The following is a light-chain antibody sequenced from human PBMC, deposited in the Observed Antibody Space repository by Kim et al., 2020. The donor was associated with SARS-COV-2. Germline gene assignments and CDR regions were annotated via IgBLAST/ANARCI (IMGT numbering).Light chain of an antibody. V-gene: IGKV3-20*01. CDR3: QQYGSSPYT. J-gene: IGKJ2*01. CDR2: GAS. CDR1: QSVSSSY. Sequence: PGERGTLSCRASQSVSSSYLAWYQQKPGQAPRLLIYGASSRATGIPDRFSGSGSGTDFTLTISRLEPEDFAVYYCQQYGSSPYTFGQGTKLEI.